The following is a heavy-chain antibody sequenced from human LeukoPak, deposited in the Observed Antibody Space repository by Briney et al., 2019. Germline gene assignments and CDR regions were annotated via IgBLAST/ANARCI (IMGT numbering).Heavy chain of an antibody. CDR3: ARQDEKYYFDY. J-gene: IGHJ4*02. CDR2: IYYSGST. Sequence: PSETLSLTCTVSGGSISSSSYYWGWIRQPQGKGLEWIGSIYYSGSTYYNPSLKSRVTISVDTSKNQFSLKLSSVTAADTAVYYCARQDEKYYFDYWGQGTLVTVSS. CDR1: GGSISSSSYY. V-gene: IGHV4-39*01.